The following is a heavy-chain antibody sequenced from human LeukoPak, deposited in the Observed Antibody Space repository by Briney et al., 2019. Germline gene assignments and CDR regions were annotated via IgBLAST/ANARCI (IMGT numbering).Heavy chain of an antibody. CDR2: VSGSGGNT. CDR1: GITFNLYA. D-gene: IGHD4-17*01. CDR3: AKGYGDYYGMDV. Sequence: GGSLRLSCTASGITFNLYAMTWVRPAPGKGLEWGSTVSGSGGNTYYADSVKGRFTISRDNSKNTLYLQMNSLSAEDTAVYYCAKGYGDYYGMDVWGQGTMVTVSS. V-gene: IGHV3-23*01. J-gene: IGHJ6*02.